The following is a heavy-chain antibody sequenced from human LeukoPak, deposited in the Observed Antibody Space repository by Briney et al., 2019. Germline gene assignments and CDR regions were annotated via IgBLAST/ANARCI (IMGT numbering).Heavy chain of an antibody. Sequence: ASVKVSCKASGYTFTGYYMHWVRQAPGQRLEWMGWINPNSGDTNYAQKFQGGVTMTRDTSISTAYMELSRLRSDDTAVYYCARGVTGIYYYYYMDVWGKGTTVTVSS. CDR1: GYTFTGYY. D-gene: IGHD3-10*01. V-gene: IGHV1-2*02. CDR2: INPNSGDT. J-gene: IGHJ6*03. CDR3: ARGVTGIYYYYYMDV.